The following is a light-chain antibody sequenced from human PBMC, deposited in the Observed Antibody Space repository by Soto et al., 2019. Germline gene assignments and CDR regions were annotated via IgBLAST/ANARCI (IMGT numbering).Light chain of an antibody. CDR1: QTISSW. CDR2: DAS. CDR3: HQYNSYTWT. V-gene: IGKV1-5*01. J-gene: IGKJ1*01. Sequence: DIHMTQSPSTLSAFVGDRVTITCRASQTISSWLAWYQQKPGKAPKLLIYDASALQSGVPSRFSGSGSGTEFTLTISSLQPEDFATYYCHQYNSYTWTFGQGTKVDIK.